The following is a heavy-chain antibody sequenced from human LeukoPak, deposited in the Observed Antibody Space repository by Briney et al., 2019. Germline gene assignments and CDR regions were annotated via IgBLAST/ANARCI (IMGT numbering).Heavy chain of an antibody. CDR3: ARSSRYDYVWGSYRY. J-gene: IGHJ4*02. Sequence: ASVKVSCKASGGTFNSYAISWVRQAPGQGLEWMGWINPNSGGTNYAQKFQGRVTMTRDTSISTAYMELSRLRSDDTAVYYCARSSRYDYVWGSYRYWGQGTLVTVSS. D-gene: IGHD3-16*02. V-gene: IGHV1-2*02. CDR1: GGTFNSYA. CDR2: INPNSGGT.